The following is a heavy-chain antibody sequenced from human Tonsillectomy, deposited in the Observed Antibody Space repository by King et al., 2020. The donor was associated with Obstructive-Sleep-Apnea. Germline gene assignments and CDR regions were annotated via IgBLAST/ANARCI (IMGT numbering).Heavy chain of an antibody. D-gene: IGHD3-16*01. V-gene: IGHV3-23*04. CDR3: ARRSGISYGYFDF. CDR1: GFTFRNYA. Sequence: QLVQSGGGLVEPGKSLRLSCAASGFTFRNYAMSWVRQAPGKGLEWVSALTGSGDTTYYADSVKGRFTISRDNSREWLYLEMNSPTVQDTAVYYCARRSGISYGYFDFWGQGILGTVSS. CDR2: LTGSGDTT. J-gene: IGHJ4*02.